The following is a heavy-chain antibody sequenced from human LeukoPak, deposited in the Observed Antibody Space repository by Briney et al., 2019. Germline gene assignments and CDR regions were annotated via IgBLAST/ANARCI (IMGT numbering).Heavy chain of an antibody. V-gene: IGHV1-46*01. CDR2: INPSGGST. CDR3: ARGYCSAGSCKYYFDY. J-gene: IGHJ4*02. CDR1: GYSFTSYY. Sequence: GASVKVSCTASGYSFTSYYIHWVRQAPGQGLEWTGVINPSGGSTNYAQKFQGRVTMTRDTSTSTVYMELSSLRSEDTAVYYCARGYCSAGSCKYYFDYWGQGTLVTVSS. D-gene: IGHD2-15*01.